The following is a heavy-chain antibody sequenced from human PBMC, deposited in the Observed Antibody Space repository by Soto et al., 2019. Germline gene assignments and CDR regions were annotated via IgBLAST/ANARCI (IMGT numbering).Heavy chain of an antibody. J-gene: IGHJ6*03. Sequence: QVQLVQSGAEVKKPGASVKVSCKASGYTFTSYGISWVRQAPGQGLEWMGWISAYNGNTNYAQKLQGRVTMTTDTSTSTAYMELRSLRSDDTAVYYCARDGATVTHQIPGRYYYYMDVWGKGTTVTVSS. CDR2: ISAYNGNT. D-gene: IGHD4-4*01. V-gene: IGHV1-18*01. CDR3: ARDGATVTHQIPGRYYYYMDV. CDR1: GYTFTSYG.